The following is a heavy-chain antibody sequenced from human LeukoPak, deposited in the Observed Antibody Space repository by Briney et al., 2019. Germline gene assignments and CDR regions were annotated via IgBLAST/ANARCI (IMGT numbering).Heavy chain of an antibody. Sequence: GASVKVSCKASGYTFTGYYIHWVRQAPGQGLEWMGWINPNSGGTNYAQKFQGRVTMTRDTSISTAYMELSRLTSDDTAVYYCARDATARDYSNSYYWGQGSLVTVSS. J-gene: IGHJ4*02. CDR1: GYTFTGYY. V-gene: IGHV1-2*02. D-gene: IGHD4-11*01. CDR3: ARDATARDYSNSYY. CDR2: INPNSGGT.